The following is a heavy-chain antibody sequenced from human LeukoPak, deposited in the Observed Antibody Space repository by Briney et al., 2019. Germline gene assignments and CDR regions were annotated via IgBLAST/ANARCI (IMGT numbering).Heavy chain of an antibody. V-gene: IGHV3-23*01. CDR2: ISGRDGST. CDR1: GFTFSSSA. CDR3: AKSGGVRFDP. D-gene: IGHD3-16*01. Sequence: PGGSLRLSCAASGFTFSSSAMSWVRQTPGKGLEWVSAISGRDGSTYYADSVKGRFGISRDNSKNTLYLQMNSLRAEDTAIYYCAKSGGVRFDPWGQGTLVTVSS. J-gene: IGHJ5*02.